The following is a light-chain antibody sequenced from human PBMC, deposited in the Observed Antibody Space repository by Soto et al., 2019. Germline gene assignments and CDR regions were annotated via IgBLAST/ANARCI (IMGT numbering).Light chain of an antibody. Sequence: EIVFTQSPATLSLSPGERATLSCRASQSVSSYLAWYQQKPGQAPRLLIYGASARATGIPARFSGSGSGTEFTLTISSLQSEDFAVYYCQHYNNWPFTFGLGTRLEIK. V-gene: IGKV3-15*01. CDR1: QSVSSY. J-gene: IGKJ5*01. CDR3: QHYNNWPFT. CDR2: GAS.